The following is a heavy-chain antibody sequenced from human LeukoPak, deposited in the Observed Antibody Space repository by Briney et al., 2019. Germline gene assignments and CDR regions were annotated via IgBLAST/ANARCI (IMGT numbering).Heavy chain of an antibody. CDR2: IVVGSGNT. J-gene: IGHJ4*02. CDR3: AAASWFGDLHDY. D-gene: IGHD3-10*01. Sequence: SVKVSCTASGFTFTSSAVQWVRQARGQRLEWIGWIVVGSGNTNYAQKFQERVSITRDMSTSTAYMELSSLRSEDTAVYYCAAASWFGDLHDYWGQGTLVTVSS. V-gene: IGHV1-58*01. CDR1: GFTFTSSA.